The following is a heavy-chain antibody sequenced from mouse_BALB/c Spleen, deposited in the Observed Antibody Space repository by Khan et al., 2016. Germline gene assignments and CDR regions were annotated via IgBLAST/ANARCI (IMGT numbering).Heavy chain of an antibody. J-gene: IGHJ2*01. CDR1: GFTFSSFG. CDR2: ISSGSSAI. V-gene: IGHV5-17*02. CDR3: RRGVY. Sequence: EVELVESGGGLVQPGGSRKLSCAASGFTFSSFGMHWVRQAPEKGLEWVAFISSGSSAIYYADSVKGRFTISRDNTKHTLCQQMTSLRSEDTAISYCRRGVYWGQGTT.